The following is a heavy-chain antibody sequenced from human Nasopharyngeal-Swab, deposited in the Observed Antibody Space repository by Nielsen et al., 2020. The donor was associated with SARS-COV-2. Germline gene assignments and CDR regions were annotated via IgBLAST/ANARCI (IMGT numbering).Heavy chain of an antibody. CDR1: GFTFSSYS. J-gene: IGHJ3*02. CDR3: ARGNYDSSGYYSRGAFDI. Sequence: GALKISCAASGFTFSSYSMNWVRQAPGKGLEWVSYISSSSSTIYYADSVKGRFTISRDNAKNSLYLQMNSLRDEDTAVYYCARGNYDSSGYYSRGAFDIWGQGTMVTVSS. V-gene: IGHV3-48*02. D-gene: IGHD3-22*01. CDR2: ISSSSSTI.